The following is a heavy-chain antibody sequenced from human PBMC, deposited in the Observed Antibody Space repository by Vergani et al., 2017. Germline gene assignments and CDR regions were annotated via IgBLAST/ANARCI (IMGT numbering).Heavy chain of an antibody. CDR1: GYTFTSYY. Sequence: QVQLVQSGAAVKKPGASVKVSCKASGYTFTSYYMHWVRQAPGQGLEWMGIINPSGGSTSYAQKFQGRVTMTRDTSTSTVYMELSSLRSEDTAVYYCSSDMCSGGSCYGGYFQHWGQGTLVTVSS. V-gene: IGHV1-46*01. CDR2: INPSGGST. CDR3: SSDMCSGGSCYGGYFQH. D-gene: IGHD2-15*01. J-gene: IGHJ1*01.